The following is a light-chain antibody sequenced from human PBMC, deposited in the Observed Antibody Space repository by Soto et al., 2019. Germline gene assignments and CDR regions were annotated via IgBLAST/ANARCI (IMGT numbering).Light chain of an antibody. CDR2: NSN. Sequence: QPVLSQPPSASGTPGQTVIISCSGSRSDIGSNFVNWYQHLPGTAPKLLIYNSNQRPSGVPDRFSGSKSGTSASLAISGLQSEDEADYYCAAWDDSLTGPVFGPGTKLTVL. CDR3: AAWDDSLTGPV. CDR1: RSDIGSNF. V-gene: IGLV1-44*01. J-gene: IGLJ1*01.